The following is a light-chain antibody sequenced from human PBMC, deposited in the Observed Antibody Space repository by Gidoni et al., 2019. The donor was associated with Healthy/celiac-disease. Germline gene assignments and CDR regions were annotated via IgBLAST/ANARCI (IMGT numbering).Light chain of an antibody. CDR1: QSVSSN. CDR2: GAS. CDR3: QQYNNWPSWT. J-gene: IGKJ1*01. V-gene: IGKV3-15*01. Sequence: PGERATLSCRASQSVSSNLAWYQQKPGQAPRLLIYGASTRATGIPARFSGSGSGTEFTLTISSLQSEDFAVYYCQQYNNWPSWTFGQGTKVEIK.